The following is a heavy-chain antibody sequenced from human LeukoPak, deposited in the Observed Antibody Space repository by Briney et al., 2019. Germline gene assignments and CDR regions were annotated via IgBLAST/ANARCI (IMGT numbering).Heavy chain of an antibody. Sequence: ASVNVSCKASGYSFSSYYMHWVRQAPGQGLEWMGIINPSGGGTSYAEKFQGRATMTRDTSTSTVYMELSSLRSEDTALYYCARGEYFTAGTCPPGLSWGQGTLVTVPS. CDR2: INPSGGGT. V-gene: IGHV1-46*01. CDR1: GYSFSSYY. J-gene: IGHJ4*02. D-gene: IGHD2-15*01. CDR3: ARGEYFTAGTCPPGLS.